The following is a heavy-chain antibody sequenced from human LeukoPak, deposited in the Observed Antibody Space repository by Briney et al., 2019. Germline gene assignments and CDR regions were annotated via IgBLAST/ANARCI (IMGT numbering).Heavy chain of an antibody. J-gene: IGHJ4*02. CDR1: GGSISSYS. V-gene: IGHV4-59*01. D-gene: IGHD3-22*01. CDR3: AREEYYYDSSGRVLDY. CDR2: IFYSGTT. Sequence: SETLSLTCTVSGGSISSYSWSWIRQPPGKGLEWIGYIFYSGTTNYNPSLKSRVAISVDTSKNQFSLKLSSVTAADTAVYYCAREEYYYDSSGRVLDYWGPGTLVTVSS.